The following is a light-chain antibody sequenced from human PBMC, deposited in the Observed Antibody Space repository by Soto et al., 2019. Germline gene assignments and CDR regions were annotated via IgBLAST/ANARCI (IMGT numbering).Light chain of an antibody. CDR3: QSYDNSLSGSRV. V-gene: IGLV1-40*01. CDR1: SSNIGAGHD. CDR2: GNS. Sequence: QSVLTQPPSVSGAPGQGVTISCTGNSSNIGAGHDVHWYQQTPGTAPRLLIYGNSNRPSGVPDRFSASKSGASASLAITGLQAEDEADYYCQSYDNSLSGSRVFGGGTKLTVL. J-gene: IGLJ3*02.